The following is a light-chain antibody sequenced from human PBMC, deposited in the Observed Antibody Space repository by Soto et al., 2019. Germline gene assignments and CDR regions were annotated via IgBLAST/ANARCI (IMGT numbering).Light chain of an antibody. CDR1: RSDVGSYNL. CDR2: EGS. J-gene: IGLJ2*01. CDR3: CSYAGSSTYVV. V-gene: IGLV2-23*01. Sequence: QSALTQPASVSGSPGQSITISCTGTRSDVGSYNLVSWYQQHPGKAPKLMIYEGSKRPSGVSNRFSGSKSGNTASLTISGLQAEDEADYHCCSYAGSSTYVVFGGGTKLTVL.